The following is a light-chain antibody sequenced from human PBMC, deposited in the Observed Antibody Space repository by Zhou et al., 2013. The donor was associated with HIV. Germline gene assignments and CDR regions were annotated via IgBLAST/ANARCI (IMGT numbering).Light chain of an antibody. CDR1: QSIDTW. CDR2: KAS. CDR3: QQYNSYLYT. V-gene: IGKV1-5*03. J-gene: IGKJ2*01. Sequence: DIQMTQSPSTLSTSVGDRVTITCRASQSIDTWLAWYQQKPGKAPTVLIYKASTLESGVPSRFSGSGSGTEFTLTISSLQPEDFATYYCQQYNSYLYTFGQGTKLEIK.